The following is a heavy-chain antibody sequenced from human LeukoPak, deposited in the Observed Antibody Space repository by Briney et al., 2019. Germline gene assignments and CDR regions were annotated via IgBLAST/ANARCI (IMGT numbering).Heavy chain of an antibody. CDR1: GFTFSSYA. Sequence: GWSLRLSCAASGFTFSSYAMHWVRQAPGKGLEWVAVISYDGSNKYYADSVKGRFTISRDSSKNTLYLQMNSLRAEDTAVYYCARGDGYNQVDHWGQGTLVIVSS. CDR3: ARGDGYNQVDH. V-gene: IGHV3-30*04. J-gene: IGHJ4*02. CDR2: ISYDGSNK. D-gene: IGHD5-24*01.